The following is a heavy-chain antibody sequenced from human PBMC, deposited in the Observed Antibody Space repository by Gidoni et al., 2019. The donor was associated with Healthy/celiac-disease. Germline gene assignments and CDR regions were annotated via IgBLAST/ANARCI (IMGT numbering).Heavy chain of an antibody. V-gene: IGHV3-21*01. CDR3: ARAGGAIVVVDDNWFDP. CDR2: ISSSSSYI. CDR1: GITFSSYS. J-gene: IGHJ5*02. D-gene: IGHD3-22*01. Sequence: EVQLVESGVGLVKPGGSMRLSCAASGITFSSYSMNWVRRAPGKGLGWVSSISSSSSYIYYADSVKGRFTISRDNAKNSLYLQMNSLRAEDTAVYYCARAGGAIVVVDDNWFDPWGQGTLVTVSS.